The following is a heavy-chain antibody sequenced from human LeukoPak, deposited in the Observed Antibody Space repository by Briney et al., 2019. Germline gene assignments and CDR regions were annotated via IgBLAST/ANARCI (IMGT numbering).Heavy chain of an antibody. J-gene: IGHJ6*02. D-gene: IGHD5-18*01. CDR3: ARARQPYYYYGMDV. CDR1: GGSFSGYY. Sequence: SETLSLTCAVYGGSFSGYYWSWIRQPPGKGLEWIGYIYYSGSTNYNPSLKSRVTISVDTSKNQFSLKLSSVTAADTAVYYCARARQPYYYYGMDVWGQGTTVTVSS. V-gene: IGHV4-59*01. CDR2: IYYSGST.